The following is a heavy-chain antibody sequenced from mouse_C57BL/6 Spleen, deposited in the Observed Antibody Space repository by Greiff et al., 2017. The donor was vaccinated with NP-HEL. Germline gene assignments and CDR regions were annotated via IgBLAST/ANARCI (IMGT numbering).Heavy chain of an antibody. D-gene: IGHD2-3*01. CDR3: ARGYDGYYWYFDV. V-gene: IGHV1-80*01. J-gene: IGHJ1*03. CDR2: IYPGDGDT. Sequence: VQLQQSGAELVKPGASVKISCKASGYAFSSYWMNWVKQRPGKGLGWIGQIYPGDGDTNYNGKFKSKATLTADKSSSTAYMQLSSLTSEDSAVYFCARGYDGYYWYFDVWGTGTTVTVSS. CDR1: GYAFSSYW.